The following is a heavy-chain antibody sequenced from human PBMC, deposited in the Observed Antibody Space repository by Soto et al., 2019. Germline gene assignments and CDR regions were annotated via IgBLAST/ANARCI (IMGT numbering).Heavy chain of an antibody. CDR1: GFTFSSYD. J-gene: IGHJ5*02. D-gene: IGHD2-2*01. Sequence: EVQLLESGGGLVQPGGSLRLSCAASGFTFSSYDMSWVRQAPGKGLEWVSAISGSGDSTYYADSVKGRFTISRDNSKNTLYLQMNSLRAEDTAVYYCAKGVLGYCTSTSCHAYWFDPWGQGTLVTVSS. V-gene: IGHV3-23*01. CDR2: ISGSGDST. CDR3: AKGVLGYCTSTSCHAYWFDP.